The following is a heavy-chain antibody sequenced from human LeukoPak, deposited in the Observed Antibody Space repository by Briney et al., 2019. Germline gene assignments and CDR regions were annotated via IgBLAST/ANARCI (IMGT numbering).Heavy chain of an antibody. CDR1: GFTFSSYS. V-gene: IGHV3-21*01. D-gene: IGHD2-15*01. CDR2: ISSSSSYI. CDR3: ARDSPRGYCSGGSCYAWFDP. J-gene: IGHJ5*02. Sequence: GGSLRLSCAASGFTFSSYSMNWVRRAPGKGLEWVSSISSSSSYIYYADSVKGRFTISRDNAKNSLYLQMNSLRAEDTAVYYCARDSPRGYCSGGSCYAWFDPWGQGTLVTVSS.